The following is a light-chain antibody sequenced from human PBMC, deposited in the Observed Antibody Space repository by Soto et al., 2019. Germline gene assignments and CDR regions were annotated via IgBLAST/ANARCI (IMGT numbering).Light chain of an antibody. CDR3: GTWDSSLSAGV. Sequence: QSVLTQPPSVSAAPGQKVTISCSGSSSNIGNNYVSWYQQLPGTATKLLIYDNNKRPSGIPDRFSGSKSGTSATLGITGLQTGDDADYYCGTWDSSLSAGVFGGGTKLTVL. J-gene: IGLJ2*01. CDR1: SSNIGNNY. V-gene: IGLV1-51*01. CDR2: DNN.